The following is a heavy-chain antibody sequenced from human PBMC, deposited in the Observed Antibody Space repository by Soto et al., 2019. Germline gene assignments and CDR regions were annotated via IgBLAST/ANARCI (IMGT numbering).Heavy chain of an antibody. CDR3: TSPQYCSGGSCPEPASYYYMDV. V-gene: IGHV3-73*01. CDR2: IRSKANSYAT. CDR1: GFTFSGSA. J-gene: IGHJ6*03. Sequence: GGSLRLSCAASGFTFSGSAMHWVRQASGKGLEWVGRIRSKANSYATAYAALVKGRFTISRDDSKNTAYLQMNSLKTEDTAVYYCTSPQYCSGGSCPEPASYYYMDVRGKGTTVTVSS. D-gene: IGHD2-15*01.